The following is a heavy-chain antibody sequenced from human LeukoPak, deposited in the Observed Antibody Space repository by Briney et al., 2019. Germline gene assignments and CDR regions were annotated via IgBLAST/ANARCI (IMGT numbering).Heavy chain of an antibody. Sequence: GGSLRLSCAASGFTFSNYGMIWVRQAPGKGLEWVSVISGSGGTTYYADSVKGRFTISRDNAKSSLYLQMNSLRAEDTAVYFCARALVGDGSSIYWGQGTLVTVSP. D-gene: IGHD2-15*01. CDR2: ISGSGGTT. CDR1: GFTFSNYG. CDR3: ARALVGDGSSIY. V-gene: IGHV3-23*01. J-gene: IGHJ4*02.